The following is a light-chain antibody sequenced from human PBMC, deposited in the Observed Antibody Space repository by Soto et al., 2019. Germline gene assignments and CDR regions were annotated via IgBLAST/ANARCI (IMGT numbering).Light chain of an antibody. J-gene: IGLJ2*01. V-gene: IGLV2-14*01. CDR1: SNDIGGYNY. CDR3: SSYTITHIPVI. Sequence: QPVLTQPASVSGSPGQSITISCTGTSNDIGGYNYVSWYQQHPGEAPKLIIYEVSNRPSGVSNRFSGSKSDNTASLTITGLQAEDEASYYCSSYTITHIPVIFGGGTKLTVL. CDR2: EVS.